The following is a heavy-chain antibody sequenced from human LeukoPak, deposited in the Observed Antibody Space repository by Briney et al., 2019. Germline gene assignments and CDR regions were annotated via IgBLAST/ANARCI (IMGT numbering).Heavy chain of an antibody. CDR3: ARSKRGFPYYFDY. CDR2: ISSSSGYT. Sequence: GGSLRLSCAASGFVFSNYNMHWVRQAPGKGLEWVSYISSSSGYTNYADSVKGRFTISRDNAKNSLYLQMNSLRVEDTAVYYCARSKRGFPYYFDYWGQGTLVTVSS. D-gene: IGHD3-10*01. J-gene: IGHJ4*02. CDR1: GFVFSNYN. V-gene: IGHV3-11*03.